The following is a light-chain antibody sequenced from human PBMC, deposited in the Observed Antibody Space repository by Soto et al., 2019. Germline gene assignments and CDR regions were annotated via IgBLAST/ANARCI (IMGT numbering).Light chain of an antibody. V-gene: IGKV3-20*01. Sequence: EIVLTQSPGTLSLSPGERATLSCRASQRVSNNFLAWYQQKPGQAPRLLIYGASSRATGIPDRFSGSGSGTDFPLTISKLEPEDFAVYHCQQYVSAPPTFGGGTKVEIK. CDR1: QRVSNNF. J-gene: IGKJ4*01. CDR2: GAS. CDR3: QQYVSAPPT.